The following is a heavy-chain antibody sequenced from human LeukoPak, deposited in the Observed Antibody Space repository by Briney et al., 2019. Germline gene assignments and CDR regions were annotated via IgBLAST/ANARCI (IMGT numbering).Heavy chain of an antibody. J-gene: IGHJ2*01. CDR3: ARVSSSWYQDWYFDL. Sequence: SETLSLTCTISGGSISSNSYYWGWIRQPPGKGLEWVGSFFYSGSTYYTPSLKSRVTMSVDTSKNQFSLKLSSVTAADTAVYYCARVSSSWYQDWYFDLWGRGTLVTVSS. V-gene: IGHV4-39*07. D-gene: IGHD6-13*01. CDR2: FFYSGST. CDR1: GGSISSNSYY.